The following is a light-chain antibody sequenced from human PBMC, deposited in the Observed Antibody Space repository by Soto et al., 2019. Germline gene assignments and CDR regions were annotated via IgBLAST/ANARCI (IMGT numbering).Light chain of an antibody. J-gene: IGKJ5*01. CDR3: QQRSNWPPIT. V-gene: IGKV3-11*01. Sequence: EIVLTQSPATLSLPPGERATLSCRASQSVSSYLAWYQQKPGQAPRLLIYDASNRATGIPARFSGSGSGTDFTLTMSSLEPEDFAVYYCQQRSNWPPITFGQGTRLEIK. CDR2: DAS. CDR1: QSVSSY.